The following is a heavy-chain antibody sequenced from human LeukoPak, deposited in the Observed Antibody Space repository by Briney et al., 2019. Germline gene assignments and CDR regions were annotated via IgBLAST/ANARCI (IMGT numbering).Heavy chain of an antibody. CDR2: IYHSGST. J-gene: IGHJ4*02. CDR1: GYSISSGYY. D-gene: IGHD1-26*01. V-gene: IGHV4-38-2*01. Sequence: PSETLSLTCAVSGYSISSGYYWGWIRQPPGKGLEWIGSIYHSGSTYYNPSLKSRVTISVDTSKNQFSLKLSSVTAADTPVYYCARLGIVGATSPAYWGQGTLVTVSS. CDR3: ARLGIVGATSPAY.